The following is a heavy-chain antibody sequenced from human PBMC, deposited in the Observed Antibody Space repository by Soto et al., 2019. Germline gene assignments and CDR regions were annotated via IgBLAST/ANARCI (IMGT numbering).Heavy chain of an antibody. CDR2: ISGSGGST. Sequence: PGGSLRLSCAASGFTFSSYAMSWVRQAPGKGLEWVSAISGSGGSTYYADSVKGRFTISRDNSKNTLYLQMNSLRAEDTAVYYCAKDRGYGEFPSRLPRNWGQGALITVSS. CDR3: AKDRGYGEFPSRLPRN. V-gene: IGHV3-23*01. J-gene: IGHJ4*02. D-gene: IGHD6-25*01. CDR1: GFTFSSYA.